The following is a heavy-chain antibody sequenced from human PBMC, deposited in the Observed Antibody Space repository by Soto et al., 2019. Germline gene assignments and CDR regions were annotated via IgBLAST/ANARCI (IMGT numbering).Heavy chain of an antibody. CDR2: IWYDGSNK. D-gene: IGHD3-10*01. CDR3: ARAGGRGVTLDY. V-gene: IGHV3-33*01. CDR1: GFTFSSYG. Sequence: QVQLVESGGGVVQPGRSLRLSCAASGFTFSSYGMHWVRQAPGKGLEWVAVIWYDGSNKYYADSVKGRFTISRDNSKNTRYLQMNSLRAEDTAVYYCARAGGRGVTLDYWGQGTLVTVSS. J-gene: IGHJ4*02.